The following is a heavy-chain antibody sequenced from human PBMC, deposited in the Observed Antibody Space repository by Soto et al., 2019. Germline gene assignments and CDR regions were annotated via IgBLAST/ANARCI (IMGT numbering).Heavy chain of an antibody. Sequence: ASVKVSCKASGGTFSSYAISWVRQAPGQGLEWMGGIIPIFGTANYAQKFQGRVTITADESTSTAYMELSSLRSEDTAVYYCASRPYGSGSYEPDYYYYYGMDVWGQGTTVTVSS. D-gene: IGHD3-10*01. V-gene: IGHV1-69*13. CDR2: IIPIFGTA. CDR1: GGTFSSYA. CDR3: ASRPYGSGSYEPDYYYYYGMDV. J-gene: IGHJ6*02.